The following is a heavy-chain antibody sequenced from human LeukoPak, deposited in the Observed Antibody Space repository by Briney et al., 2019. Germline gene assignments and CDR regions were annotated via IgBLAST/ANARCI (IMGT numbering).Heavy chain of an antibody. V-gene: IGHV4-31*03. CDR3: ARGLILTGGDAFDI. CDR1: GASISSGGFY. J-gene: IGHJ3*02. D-gene: IGHD3-9*01. CDR2: VYDSGST. Sequence: SQTLSLTCTVSGASISSGGFYWSWIRQYPGKGLEWIGCVYDSGSTNYNPSLKSRVTISVDTSKNQFSLKLSSVTAADTAVYYCARGLILTGGDAFDIWGQGTMVTVSS.